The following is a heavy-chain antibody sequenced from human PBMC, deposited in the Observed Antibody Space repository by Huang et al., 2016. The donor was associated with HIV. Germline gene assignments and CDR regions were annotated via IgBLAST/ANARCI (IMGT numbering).Heavy chain of an antibody. Sequence: QVQLVESGGGVVQPGGSLRLSCAASGFTFSSYGMHWVRQAPGKGLEWVAFIRYDGSKKYYADYVRGRFTISRDNSKNTLYLQMNSLRAEDTAVYYCAKGSMANAFDIWGQGTMVTVSS. CDR1: GFTFSSYG. J-gene: IGHJ3*02. V-gene: IGHV3-30*02. CDR2: IRYDGSKK. CDR3: AKGSMANAFDI. D-gene: IGHD3-10*01.